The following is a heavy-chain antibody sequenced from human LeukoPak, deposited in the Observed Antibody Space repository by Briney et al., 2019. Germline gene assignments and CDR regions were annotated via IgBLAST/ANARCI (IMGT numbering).Heavy chain of an antibody. CDR1: GGSISSHY. CDR3: ARDPTTVTKGLDI. Sequence: SSETLSLPCTVSGGSISSHYWSWIRQPPGKGLEWIGYISSIGSTNYNPSLQNRVTISVGTSKNQFSLKLTSVTAADTAVYFCARDPTTVTKGLDIWGQGTMVTVSS. D-gene: IGHD4-17*01. CDR2: ISSIGST. J-gene: IGHJ3*02. V-gene: IGHV4-59*11.